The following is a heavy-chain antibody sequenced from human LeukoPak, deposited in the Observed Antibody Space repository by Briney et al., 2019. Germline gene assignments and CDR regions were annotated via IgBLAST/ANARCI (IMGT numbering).Heavy chain of an antibody. V-gene: IGHV4-59*08. Sequence: SETLSLTCTVSGGSITNYYWSWLRQPPGKGLEWIGSIYYSGSTDYSPSFKSRVTMSVDTSKNQFSLELSSVTAADTAVYYCARQRTVGATVLDYRGQGTLVTVSS. CDR3: ARQRTVGATVLDY. J-gene: IGHJ4*02. CDR1: GGSITNYY. D-gene: IGHD1-26*01. CDR2: IYYSGST.